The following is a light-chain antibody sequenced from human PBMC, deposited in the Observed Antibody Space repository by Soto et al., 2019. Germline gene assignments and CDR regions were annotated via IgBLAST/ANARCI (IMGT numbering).Light chain of an antibody. CDR1: QSVRSSY. CDR3: QQRSNWPIT. V-gene: IGKV3D-11*02. J-gene: IGKJ5*01. CDR2: DAS. Sequence: EVVMTQSPATLSVSPGERATLSCGASQSVRSSYLAWYQQKPGLAPRLLIYDASNRATGIPARFSGSGPGTDFTLTISSLEPEDFAVYYCQQRSNWPITFGQGTRLEIK.